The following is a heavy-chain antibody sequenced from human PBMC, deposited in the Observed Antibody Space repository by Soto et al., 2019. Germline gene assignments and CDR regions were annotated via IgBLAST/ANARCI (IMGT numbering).Heavy chain of an antibody. J-gene: IGHJ5*02. CDR2: INPNSGGT. CDR1: GYTFTGYY. V-gene: IGHV1-2*04. Sequence: QVQLVQSGAEVKKPGASVKVSCKASGYTFTGYYMHWVRQAPGQGLEWMGWINPNSGGTNYAQKLQGWVTMARDTSISTAYMELSRLRSDDTAVYYCARASGYTGDWFDPWGQGTLVTVSS. CDR3: ARASGYTGDWFDP. D-gene: IGHD2-2*02.